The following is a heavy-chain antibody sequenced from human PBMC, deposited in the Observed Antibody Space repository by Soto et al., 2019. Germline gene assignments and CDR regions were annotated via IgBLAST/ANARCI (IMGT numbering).Heavy chain of an antibody. J-gene: IGHJ4*02. D-gene: IGHD3-22*01. Sequence: PGGSLRLSCASSGFNFRNYAMNWVRQAPGKGLEWVSGISVSGGTTYYADSVKGRFTVSRDNSKSTVFLQMNSLRAEDTAVYFCAKGMYYYDSSGYRLFDYWGQGTQVTV. V-gene: IGHV3-23*01. CDR3: AKGMYYYDSSGYRLFDY. CDR1: GFNFRNYA. CDR2: ISVSGGTT.